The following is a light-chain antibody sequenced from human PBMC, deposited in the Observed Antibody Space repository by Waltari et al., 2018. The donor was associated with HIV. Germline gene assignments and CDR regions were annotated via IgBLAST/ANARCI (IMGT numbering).Light chain of an antibody. V-gene: IGKV2D-29*01. CDR3: MQSIKLPLT. Sequence: IVLTQPPLPLSVTPGQPASISCQSRQSLLHTDGKTYLYWYLQKAGQPPQLLINEVSNRFSRVPDRFSGGGSGTEFSLKISRVEAEDVGIYYCMQSIKLPLTFGGGTKVEIK. CDR2: EVS. CDR1: QSLLHTDGKTY. J-gene: IGKJ4*01.